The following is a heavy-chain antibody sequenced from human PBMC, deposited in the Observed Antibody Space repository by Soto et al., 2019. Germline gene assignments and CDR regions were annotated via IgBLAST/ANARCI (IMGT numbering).Heavy chain of an antibody. CDR2: MSNTGRTI. V-gene: IGHV3-48*02. CDR1: GFTFSTYN. CDR3: ARDGTRGYDMDV. J-gene: IGHJ6*02. Sequence: EVQVVESGGGLVQPGGSLRLSCEGSGFTFSTYNMDWVRQAPGKGLEWVSYMSNTGRTIFYADSVRGRFTISRDNAKNALFLQMNSLRDEDTAVYYCARDGTRGYDMDVWGQGTTVTVSS.